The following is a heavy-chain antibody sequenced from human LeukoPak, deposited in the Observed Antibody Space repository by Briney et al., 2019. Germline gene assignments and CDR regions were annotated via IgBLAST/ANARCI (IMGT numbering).Heavy chain of an antibody. CDR1: GGSISSSSYY. V-gene: IGHV4-39*01. J-gene: IGHJ4*02. Sequence: PSETLSLTCTVSGGSISSSSYYWGWIRQPPGKGLESIGRIYYSGSTYYNPSLKSRVTISVDTSKNQFSLKLSFVTAADTAVYYCARLFTTGTMPFDYWGQGTLVTVSS. D-gene: IGHD1-1*01. CDR2: IYYSGST. CDR3: ARLFTTGTMPFDY.